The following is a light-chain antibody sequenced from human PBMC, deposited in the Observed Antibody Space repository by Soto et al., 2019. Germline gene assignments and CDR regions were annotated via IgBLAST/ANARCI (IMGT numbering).Light chain of an antibody. CDR3: SSYAGSNNYV. CDR1: SSDVGGYNY. J-gene: IGLJ1*01. Sequence: QSALTQPPSASGSPGQSVTISCTGTSSDVGGYNYVSWYQQHPGKAPKLMIYEVTKRPSGVPDRFSGSKSGNTASLTVSGLQVEDEADYYCSSYAGSNNYVFGSGTKVTV. CDR2: EVT. V-gene: IGLV2-8*01.